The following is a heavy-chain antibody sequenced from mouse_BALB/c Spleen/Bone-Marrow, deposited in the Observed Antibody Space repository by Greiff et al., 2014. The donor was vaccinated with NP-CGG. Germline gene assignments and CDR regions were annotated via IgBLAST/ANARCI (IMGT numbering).Heavy chain of an antibody. J-gene: IGHJ2*01. CDR1: GYSFTSYW. Sequence: EVQLQQSGTVLARPGTSVKMSCKASGYSFTSYWMHWVKQRPGQGLEWIGAIYPGNSDTSYNQKFKGKAKLTAVTSASTAYMGLSSLTNEDSAVYYCTRDGPYYFDYWGQGTTLTVSS. CDR2: IYPGNSDT. V-gene: IGHV1-5*01. D-gene: IGHD1-2*01. CDR3: TRDGPYYFDY.